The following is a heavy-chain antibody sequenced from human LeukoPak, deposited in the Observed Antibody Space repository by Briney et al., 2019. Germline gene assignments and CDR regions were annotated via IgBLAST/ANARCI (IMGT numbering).Heavy chain of an antibody. J-gene: IGHJ4*02. CDR1: GGSVNSGDYY. CDR2: IYYSGST. D-gene: IGHD3-22*01. V-gene: IGHV4-31*03. CDR3: ARVRWLLHDY. Sequence: SQTLSLTCSVSGGSVNSGDYYWTWIRQHPGKGLEWIGYIYYSGSTYYNPSLKSRVTISVDTSKNQFSLKLSSVTAADTAVYYCARVRWLLHDYWGQGTLVTVSS.